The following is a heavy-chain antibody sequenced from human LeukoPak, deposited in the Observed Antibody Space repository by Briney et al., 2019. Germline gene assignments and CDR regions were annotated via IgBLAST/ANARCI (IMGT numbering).Heavy chain of an antibody. Sequence: SETLSLTCTVPGGSISSYYWSWIRQPPGKGLEWIGYIYYSGSTNYNPSLKSRVTISVDTSKNQFSLKLSSVTAADTAVYYCAREVVVVGYFDYWGQGTLVTVSS. D-gene: IGHD2-15*01. CDR2: IYYSGST. CDR3: AREVVVVGYFDY. CDR1: GGSISSYY. J-gene: IGHJ4*02. V-gene: IGHV4-59*01.